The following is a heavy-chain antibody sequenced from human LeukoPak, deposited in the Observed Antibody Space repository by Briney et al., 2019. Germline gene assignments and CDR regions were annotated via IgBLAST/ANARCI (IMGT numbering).Heavy chain of an antibody. J-gene: IGHJ6*02. CDR1: GYSSTSYW. D-gene: IGHD1-26*01. Sequence: GESLKISCKGSGYSSTSYWIGWVRQMPGKGLEWMGNIYPGDSDTRYSPSFQGQVTISADKSISTAYLQWSSLKASDTALYYCARHRGRGSYSYYYYGMDVWGQGTTVTVSS. CDR2: IYPGDSDT. V-gene: IGHV5-51*01. CDR3: ARHRGRGSYSYYYYGMDV.